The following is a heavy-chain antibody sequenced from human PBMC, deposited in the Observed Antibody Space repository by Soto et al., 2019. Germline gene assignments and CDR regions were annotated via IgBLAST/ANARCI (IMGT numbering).Heavy chain of an antibody. Sequence: GGSLRLSCAASGFTFSSYWMHWVRQAPGKGLVWVSRINSDGSSTSYADSVKGRFTISRDNAKNTLYLQMNSLRAEDTAVYYCARGRRAYCGGDCYSTDYWGQGTLVTVSS. V-gene: IGHV3-74*01. CDR2: INSDGSST. CDR1: GFTFSSYW. CDR3: ARGRRAYCGGDCYSTDY. D-gene: IGHD2-21*02. J-gene: IGHJ4*02.